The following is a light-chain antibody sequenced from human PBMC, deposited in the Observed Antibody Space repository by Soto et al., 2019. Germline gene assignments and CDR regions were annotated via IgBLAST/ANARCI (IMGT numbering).Light chain of an antibody. CDR2: EDS. CDR3: CSYAGSSTVV. Sequence: QSALTQPASVSGSPGQSITISSTGTSSDVGSWNLVSWYQQHPGKAPKLMIYEDSKRPSGVSNRFSGSKSGNTASLTISGLQAEDEADYYCCSYAGSSTVVFGGGTKLTVL. CDR1: SSDVGSWNL. V-gene: IGLV2-23*01. J-gene: IGLJ2*01.